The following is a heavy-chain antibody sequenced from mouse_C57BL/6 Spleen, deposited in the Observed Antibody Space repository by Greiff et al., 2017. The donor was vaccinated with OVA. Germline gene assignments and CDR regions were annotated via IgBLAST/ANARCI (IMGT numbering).Heavy chain of an antibody. CDR2: IAPSDSYT. CDR1: GYTFTSYW. J-gene: IGHJ2*01. CDR3: ARVTTVVATAVDYFDY. V-gene: IGHV1-59*01. Sequence: QVQLQQPGAELVRPGTSVKLSCKASGYTFTSYWMHWVKQRPGQGLEWIGVIAPSDSYTNYNQKFKGKATLTVDTSSSTAYMQLSSLTSEDSAVYYCARVTTVVATAVDYFDYWGQGTTLTVSS. D-gene: IGHD1-1*01.